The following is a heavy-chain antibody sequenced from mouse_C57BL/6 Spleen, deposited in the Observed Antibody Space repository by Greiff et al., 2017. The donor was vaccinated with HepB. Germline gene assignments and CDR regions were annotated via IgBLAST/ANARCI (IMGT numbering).Heavy chain of an antibody. J-gene: IGHJ1*03. CDR2: FYPGSGSI. V-gene: IGHV1-62-2*01. CDR1: GYTFTEYT. D-gene: IGHD1-1*01. CDR3: ARHEEAYYYGSSTDFYV. Sequence: QVQLQQSGAELVKPGASVKLSCKASGYTFTEYTIHWVKQRPGQGLEWIGWFYPGSGSIKYNEKFKDKATLTADKSSSTVYMELSRLTAEDSAVYFCARHEEAYYYGSSTDFYVWGTGTTVTVSS.